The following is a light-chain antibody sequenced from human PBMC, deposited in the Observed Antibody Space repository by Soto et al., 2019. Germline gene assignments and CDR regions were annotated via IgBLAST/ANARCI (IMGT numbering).Light chain of an antibody. CDR1: QTVSSW. Sequence: DIQVTQSPSTLSGSVGDSVTITCRARQTVSSWLEWYQQKAGKAPKLLIYKVSTLKSGVPSRFSGSGSGTEFTLTISSLQPDDFAAYYCQHYNSYSEAFGQGTKVDIK. CDR3: QHYNSYSEA. V-gene: IGKV1-5*03. CDR2: KVS. J-gene: IGKJ1*01.